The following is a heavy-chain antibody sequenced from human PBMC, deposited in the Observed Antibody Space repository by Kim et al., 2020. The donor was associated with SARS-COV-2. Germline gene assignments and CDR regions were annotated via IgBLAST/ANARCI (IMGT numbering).Heavy chain of an antibody. D-gene: IGHD3-10*01. CDR3: ARDRSPYGSGSYSGMDV. CDR1: GYTFTSYY. V-gene: IGHV1-46*01. Sequence: ASVKVSCKASGYTFTSYYMHWVRQAPGQELEWMGIINPSGGSTSYAQKFQGRVTMTRDTSTSTVYMELSSLRSEDTAVYYCARDRSPYGSGSYSGMDVWGQGTTVTVSS. J-gene: IGHJ6*02. CDR2: INPSGGST.